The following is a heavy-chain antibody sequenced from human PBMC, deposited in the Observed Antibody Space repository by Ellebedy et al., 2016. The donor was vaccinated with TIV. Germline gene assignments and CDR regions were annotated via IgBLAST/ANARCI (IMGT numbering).Heavy chain of an antibody. CDR1: RFTFSNYS. CDR3: SRGIAAVMY. CDR2: ITGSSSYM. D-gene: IGHD6-13*01. V-gene: IGHV3-21*01. J-gene: IGHJ4*02. Sequence: GESLKISCAASRFTFSNYSMNWVRQAPGKGLEWVSSITGSSSYMFYADSVKGRFTISRDNAKNSLYLQMNSLRAEDTAVYYCSRGIAAVMYWGQGTLVTVSS.